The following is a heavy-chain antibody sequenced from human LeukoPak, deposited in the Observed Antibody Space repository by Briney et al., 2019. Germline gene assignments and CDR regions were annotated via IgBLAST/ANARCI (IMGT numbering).Heavy chain of an antibody. CDR1: GFTFEDYG. CDR3: ARDRWSLGGPFDY. V-gene: IGHV3-20*04. J-gene: IGHJ4*02. CDR2: INWNGGST. Sequence: PGGSLRLSCAASGFTFEDYGMSWVRHAPGRGLEWVSGINWNGGSTGYADSVKGLFSISRDNAKNYLYLQMNSLRAEDTAVYYCARDRWSLGGPFDYWGQGTLVTVSS. D-gene: IGHD3-16*01.